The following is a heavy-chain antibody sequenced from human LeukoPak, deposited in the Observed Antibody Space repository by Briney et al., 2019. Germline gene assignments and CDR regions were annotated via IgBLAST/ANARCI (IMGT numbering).Heavy chain of an antibody. CDR2: IYYSGST. D-gene: IGHD6-13*01. Sequence: PSETLSLTCTVCGGSINSYYWSWIRQPPGKGLEWIGYIYYSGSTNYNPSLKSRVTISVDTSKNQFSLRLSSVTAADTAVYYCARVTGYMTEDYFDYWGQGTLITVSS. CDR1: GGSINSYY. J-gene: IGHJ4*02. CDR3: ARVTGYMTEDYFDY. V-gene: IGHV4-59*01.